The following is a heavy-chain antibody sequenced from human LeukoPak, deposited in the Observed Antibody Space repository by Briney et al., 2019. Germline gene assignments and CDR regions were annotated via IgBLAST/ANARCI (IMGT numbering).Heavy chain of an antibody. Sequence: ASVKVSCKASGYTFSAFYMHWVRQAPGQGLEWMGWIYPNSGGTNYAQKFQGRVTMTRDTSISTAYMELNRLTSDDTAVYYCARDQSLFGGVIVYYFDSWGPGTLVTVSS. CDR1: GYTFSAFY. J-gene: IGHJ4*02. CDR2: IYPNSGGT. D-gene: IGHD3-16*02. V-gene: IGHV1-2*02. CDR3: ARDQSLFGGVIVYYFDS.